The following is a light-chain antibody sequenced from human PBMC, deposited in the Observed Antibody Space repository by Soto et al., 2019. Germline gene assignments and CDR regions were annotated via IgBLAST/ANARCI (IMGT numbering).Light chain of an antibody. CDR3: QQRSDWPLT. CDR1: QSVSSY. V-gene: IGKV3-11*01. Sequence: MVMTQSPATLSVSPGERATLSCRASQSVSSYLAWYQQKPGQAPRLLIYDASNRATGIPARFSGSGSGIDFTLTISSLKPEDFAVYYCQQRSDWPLTFGQGTRLEI. CDR2: DAS. J-gene: IGKJ5*01.